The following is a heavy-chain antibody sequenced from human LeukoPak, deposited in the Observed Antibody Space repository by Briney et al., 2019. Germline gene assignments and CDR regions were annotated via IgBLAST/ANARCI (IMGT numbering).Heavy chain of an antibody. CDR1: GFTFSSYE. D-gene: IGHD3-22*01. CDR3: ARDSRGYYHFDY. CDR2: ISSSGSTI. V-gene: IGHV3-48*03. Sequence: GGSLRLSCAASGFTFSSYEMNWVRQAPGKGLEWVPYISSSGSTIYYADSVKGRFTISRDNAKNSLYLQMNSLRAEDTAVYYCARDSRGYYHFDYCGQGTLVTVSS. J-gene: IGHJ4*02.